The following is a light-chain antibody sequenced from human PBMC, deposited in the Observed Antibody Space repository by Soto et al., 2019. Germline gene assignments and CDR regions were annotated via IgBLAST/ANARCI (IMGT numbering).Light chain of an antibody. J-gene: IGLJ1*01. V-gene: IGLV2-14*01. CDR3: SSYTRSSTLYV. CDR2: EVS. CDR1: SSDVGDYNY. Sequence: QSALTQPASVSGSPGQSITISCTGTSSDVGDYNYVSWYQQHPGKALKLMIYEVSNRPSGVSNRFSGSKSGNTASLTISGLQAEDEADYYCSSYTRSSTLYVFGTGTKVTVL.